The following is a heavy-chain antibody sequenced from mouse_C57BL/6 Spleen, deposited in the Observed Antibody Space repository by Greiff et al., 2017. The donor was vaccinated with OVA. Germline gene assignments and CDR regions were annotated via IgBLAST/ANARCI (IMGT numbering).Heavy chain of an antibody. V-gene: IGHV1-26*01. J-gene: IGHJ4*01. CDR1: GYTFTDYY. CDR3: AGFYYDYDGGYYYALDY. D-gene: IGHD2-4*01. CDR2: INPNNGGT. Sequence: VQLQQSGPELVKPGASVKISCKASGYTFTDYYMNWVKQSPGKSLEWIGDINPNNGGTSYNQKFKGKATLTVDKSSSTAYMQLRSLTSEGSAVYYCAGFYYDYDGGYYYALDYWGQGTSVTVSA.